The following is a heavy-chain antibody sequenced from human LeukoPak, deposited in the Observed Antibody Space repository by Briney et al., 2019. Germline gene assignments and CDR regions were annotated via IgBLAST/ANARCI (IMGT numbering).Heavy chain of an antibody. V-gene: IGHV1-18*01. CDR2: ISAYNGNT. Sequence: ASVKVSCKASGGTFSSYAISWVRQAPGQGLEWMGWISAYNGNTNYAQKLQGRVTMTTDTSTSTAYMELRSLRSDDTAVYYCAREGAGCSSTSCPSEFGDYWGQGTLVTVSS. J-gene: IGHJ4*02. CDR1: GGTFSSYA. CDR3: AREGAGCSSTSCPSEFGDY. D-gene: IGHD2-2*01.